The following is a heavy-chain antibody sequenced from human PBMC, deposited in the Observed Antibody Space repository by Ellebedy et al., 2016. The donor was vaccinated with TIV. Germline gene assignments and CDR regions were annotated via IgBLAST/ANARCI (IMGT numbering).Heavy chain of an antibody. CDR1: GGSFSSGSDC. V-gene: IGHV3-23*01. J-gene: IGHJ4*02. Sequence: PSETLSLTCAVSGGSFSSGSDCWSWIRQPPGKGLEWVSGIVGSGAQKYADSVKGRFTISRDNSKSTLDLQMNSLRAEDTAVYFCAKDRTPGDGYWVFDYWGQGTLVTVSS. CDR3: AKDRTPGDGYWVFDY. D-gene: IGHD5-18*01. CDR2: IVGSGA.